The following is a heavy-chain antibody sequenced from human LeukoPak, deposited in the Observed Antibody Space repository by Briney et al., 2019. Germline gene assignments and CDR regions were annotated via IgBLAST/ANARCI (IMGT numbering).Heavy chain of an antibody. CDR2: IKTRNDGETT. D-gene: IGHD3-10*01. Sequence: GGSLRLSCAASGITFSDAWMSWVRQSPGKGLEWVGRIKTRNDGETTDYAAPVKGRFTISRDDSKNTLYLQMNSLKTEDTAMYFCTTDSPVLQWFGDHEAWFAPWGQGTLVTVSS. J-gene: IGHJ5*02. CDR3: TTDSPVLQWFGDHEAWFAP. CDR1: GITFSDAW. V-gene: IGHV3-15*01.